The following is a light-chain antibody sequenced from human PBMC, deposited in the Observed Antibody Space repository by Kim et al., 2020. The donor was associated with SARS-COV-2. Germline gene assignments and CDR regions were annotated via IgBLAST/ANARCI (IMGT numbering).Light chain of an antibody. V-gene: IGKV2-30*01. J-gene: IGKJ3*01. CDR2: KVS. CDR3: MQGTHWPLT. CDR1: QSLEYSDGNTY. Sequence: PASISCRSSQSLEYSDGNTYLNWFHQRPGQSPRRLIYKVSNRDSGVPDRFSGSGSGTDFTLQISRVEAEDVGVYYCMQGTHWPLTFGPGTKVDIK.